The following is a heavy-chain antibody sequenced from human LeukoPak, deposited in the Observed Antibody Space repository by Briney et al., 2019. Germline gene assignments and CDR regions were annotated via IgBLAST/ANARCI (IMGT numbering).Heavy chain of an antibody. Sequence: QPGRSLRLSCAASGFTFSSYAMHWVRQAPGKGLEWVAVISYDGSNKYYADSVKGRFTISRDNSKNTLYLQMNSLRAEDTAVYYCTDGGRWFGELFQFDYWGQGTLVTVSS. CDR2: ISYDGSNK. CDR3: TDGGRWFGELFQFDY. CDR1: GFTFSSYA. J-gene: IGHJ4*02. D-gene: IGHD3-10*01. V-gene: IGHV3-30*01.